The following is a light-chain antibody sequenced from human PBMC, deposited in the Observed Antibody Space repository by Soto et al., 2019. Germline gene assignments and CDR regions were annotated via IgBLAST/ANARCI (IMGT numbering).Light chain of an antibody. J-gene: IGKJ4*01. CDR2: AAS. V-gene: IGKV1-27*01. Sequence: DIQMTQSPSSLSASVGDRVTITCRASQGISNYLAWYQQIPGKVPKLLISAASTLQSVVPSRFSGSGSGTDFTLNISSLQPEDVATYYCQKYTNVPAFGGGTKVEIK. CDR1: QGISNY. CDR3: QKYTNVPA.